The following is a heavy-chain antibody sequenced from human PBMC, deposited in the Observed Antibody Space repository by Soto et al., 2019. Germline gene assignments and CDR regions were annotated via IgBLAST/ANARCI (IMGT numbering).Heavy chain of an antibody. CDR1: GFTFSSYW. Sequence: EVQLVESGGGLVQPGGSLRLSCAASGFTFSSYWMHWVRQPPGKGLVLVSRINSDGSSTTYADSVKGRFTISRDNAKNTVYLQMISLRAEDTAVYYCASKHSSRAFDYWGQGTLVTVSS. D-gene: IGHD6-13*01. CDR2: INSDGSST. J-gene: IGHJ4*02. V-gene: IGHV3-74*01. CDR3: ASKHSSRAFDY.